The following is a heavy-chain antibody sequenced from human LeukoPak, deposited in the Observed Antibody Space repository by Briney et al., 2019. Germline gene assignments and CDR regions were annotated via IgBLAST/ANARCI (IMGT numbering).Heavy chain of an antibody. CDR3: ARVSGDGESSYRALDI. Sequence: GGSLRLSCAASRFTFSNYWMSWVRQAPGKGQELVANMKQDGSEINYVDSVKGRFTISRDNAKNSLYLQMNSLRVEDTAVYYCARVSGDGESSYRALDIWGQGTMVTVSS. D-gene: IGHD1-26*01. J-gene: IGHJ3*02. V-gene: IGHV3-7*01. CDR1: RFTFSNYW. CDR2: MKQDGSEI.